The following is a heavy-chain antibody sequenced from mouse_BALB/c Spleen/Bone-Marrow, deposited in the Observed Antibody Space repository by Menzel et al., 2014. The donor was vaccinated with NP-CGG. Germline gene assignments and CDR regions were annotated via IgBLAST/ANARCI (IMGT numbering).Heavy chain of an antibody. CDR2: INPDSSTI. D-gene: IGHD4-1*01. V-gene: IGHV4-1*02. CDR1: GFDFSRYW. Sequence: EVKLMESGGGLVQPGGSLKLSCAASGFDFSRYWMNWVRPAPGKGLEWIGEINPDSSTINYTPSLKDKFIISRDNAKNTLYLQMSKVRSEDTALYYCVREGHWAWFVYWGQGTLVTVSA. J-gene: IGHJ3*01. CDR3: VREGHWAWFVY.